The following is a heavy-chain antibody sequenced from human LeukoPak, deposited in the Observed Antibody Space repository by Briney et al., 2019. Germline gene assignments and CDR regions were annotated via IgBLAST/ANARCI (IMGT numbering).Heavy chain of an antibody. V-gene: IGHV1-8*01. CDR3: AILPIIMVESKHYYYYYGMDV. CDR1: GYTFTIYD. D-gene: IGHD3-10*01. J-gene: IGHJ6*02. CDR2: MNPNSGNT. Sequence: GASVKVSCTASGYTFTIYDINWVRQAPGQGLEWMGWMNPNSGNTGYAQKFQGRVTITRNTSISTAYMELSSLRSEDTAVYYCAILPIIMVESKHYYYYYGMDVWGQGTTVTVSS.